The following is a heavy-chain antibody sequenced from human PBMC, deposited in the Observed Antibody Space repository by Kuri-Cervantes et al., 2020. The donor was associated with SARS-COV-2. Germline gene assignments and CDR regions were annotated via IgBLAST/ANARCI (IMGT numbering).Heavy chain of an antibody. CDR1: GYTLTESS. J-gene: IGHJ4*02. Sequence: ASVKVSCKVSGYTLTESSMHWVRQAPGKGLEWMGGFDPEDGETIYAQKFQGRVTMTEDTSTDTAYMELSSLRSEDTAVYYCASLSGLITGTADTDYWGQGTLVTVSS. V-gene: IGHV1-24*01. CDR3: ASLSGLITGTADTDY. D-gene: IGHD1-7*01. CDR2: FDPEDGET.